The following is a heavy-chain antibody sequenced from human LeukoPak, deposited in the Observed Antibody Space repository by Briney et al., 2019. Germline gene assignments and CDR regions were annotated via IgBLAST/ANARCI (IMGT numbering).Heavy chain of an antibody. CDR2: IKQDGSEK. CDR3: VRDRYDVLTGYNDAFDI. Sequence: HPGGSLRLSCAASGSTFITYWMSWVRQAPGKGLEWMANIKQDGSEKYYVDSVKGRFTISRDNAKNSLYLQMNSLRAEDTAVYYCVRDRYDVLTGYNDAFDIWGHGTLVAVSS. CDR1: GSTFITYW. V-gene: IGHV3-7*01. J-gene: IGHJ3*02. D-gene: IGHD3-9*01.